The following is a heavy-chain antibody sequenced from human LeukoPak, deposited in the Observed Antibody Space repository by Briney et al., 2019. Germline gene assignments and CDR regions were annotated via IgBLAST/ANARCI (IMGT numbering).Heavy chain of an antibody. J-gene: IGHJ6*03. CDR1: GGSFSGYY. CDR2: INHSGST. CDR3: ARVDTARGYYYYYYYMDV. Sequence: SETLSLTCAVYGGSFSGYYWSWIREPPGKGLEWIGEINHSGSTNYNPSLKSRVTISVATSKDQFSLKLSSVTAADTAVYYCARVDTARGYYYYYYYMDVWGKGTTVTVSS. V-gene: IGHV4-34*01. D-gene: IGHD5-18*01.